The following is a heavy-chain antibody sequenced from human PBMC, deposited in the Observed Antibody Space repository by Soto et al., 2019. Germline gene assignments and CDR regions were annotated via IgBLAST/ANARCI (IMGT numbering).Heavy chain of an antibody. J-gene: IGHJ4*02. D-gene: IGHD6-6*01. CDR2: IGDTGSPT. Sequence: EVQLLESGGGLVQPGGSLRLSCAAAGFTFSSYSMTWVRQAPGKGLEWVSGIGDTGSPTYYADSVKGRFTISRDNSKNTLYLQMNSLRAEDTAVYFCARHSSTSCECYYWGQGTLVTVSS. CDR3: ARHSSTSCECYY. CDR1: GFTFSSYS. V-gene: IGHV3-23*01.